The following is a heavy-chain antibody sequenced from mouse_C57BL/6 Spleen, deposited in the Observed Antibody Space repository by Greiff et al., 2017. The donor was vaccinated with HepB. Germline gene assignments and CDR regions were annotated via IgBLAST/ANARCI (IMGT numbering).Heavy chain of an antibody. CDR3: AIGYYYGSSCAY. D-gene: IGHD1-1*01. CDR2: IHPSDSDT. J-gene: IGHJ3*01. Sequence: QVQLKQPGAELVKPGASVKVSCKASGYTFTSYWMHWVKQRPGQGLEWIGRIHPSDSDTNYNQKFKGKATLTVDKSSSTAYMQLSSLTSEDSAVYYCAIGYYYGSSCAYWGQGTLVTVSA. V-gene: IGHV1-74*01. CDR1: GYTFTSYW.